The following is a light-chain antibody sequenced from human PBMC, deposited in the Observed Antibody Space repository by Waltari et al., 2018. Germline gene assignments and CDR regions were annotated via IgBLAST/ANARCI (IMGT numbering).Light chain of an antibody. J-gene: IGKJ5*01. V-gene: IGKV1-12*01. CDR1: QGISSF. CDR2: ATS. Sequence: DIQMTQSPSSVSASVGDRVSISCRASQGISSFLAWYQQKPGKAPKLLMYATSTLQSGVPSRFSGSGSGTDFTLTISSLQPEDFATYYCQQANIFPITFGQGTRLEIK. CDR3: QQANIFPIT.